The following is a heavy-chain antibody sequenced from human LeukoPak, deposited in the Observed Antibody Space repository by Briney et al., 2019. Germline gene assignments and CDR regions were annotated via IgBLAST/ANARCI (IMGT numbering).Heavy chain of an antibody. V-gene: IGHV3-7*02. J-gene: IGHJ4*02. CDR1: GFTFNNCY. Sequence: GGSLRLSCVASGFTFNNCYMSWVRQAPGKGLEWVANIKQDGSDRYYVDSVRGRFTISRDNAKNSLYLQMNSLRAEDTAVYYCAHTYYGSGSYPHNYWGQGTLVTVSS. CDR2: IKQDGSDR. D-gene: IGHD3-10*01. CDR3: AHTYYGSGSYPHNY.